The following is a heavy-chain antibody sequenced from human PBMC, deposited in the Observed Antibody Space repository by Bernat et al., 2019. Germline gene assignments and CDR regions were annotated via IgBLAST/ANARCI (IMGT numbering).Heavy chain of an antibody. V-gene: IGHV4-30-2*01. CDR2: IYHSGST. CDR3: ARGRAEYCYDAYSFDI. J-gene: IGHJ3*02. D-gene: IGHD3-22*01. Sequence: QLQLQESGSGLVKPSQTLSLTCAVSGGSISSGGYSWSWIRQPPGKGLEWIGYIYHSGSTYYNPSLKSRVTISVDRSKNQFSLKLSSVTAADTAVYYCARGRAEYCYDAYSFDIWGQGTMVTVSS. CDR1: GGSISSGGYS.